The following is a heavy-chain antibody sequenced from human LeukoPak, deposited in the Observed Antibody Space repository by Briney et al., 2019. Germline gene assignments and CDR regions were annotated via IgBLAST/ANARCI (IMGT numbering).Heavy chain of an antibody. V-gene: IGHV1-69*13. Sequence: EASVKVSCKASGGTFSSYAISWVRQAPGQGLEWMGGIIPIFGTANYAQKFQGRVTITADESTSTAYMELSSLRSEDTAVYYCARDGKMVRGVSTTSMDVWGQGTTVTVSS. CDR2: IIPIFGTA. D-gene: IGHD3-10*01. CDR3: ARDGKMVRGVSTTSMDV. J-gene: IGHJ6*02. CDR1: GGTFSSYA.